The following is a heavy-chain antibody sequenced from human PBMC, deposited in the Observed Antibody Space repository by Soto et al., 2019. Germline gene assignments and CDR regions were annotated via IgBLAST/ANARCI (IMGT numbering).Heavy chain of an antibody. CDR1: GGTFSSYA. Sequence: SVKVSCKASGGTFSSYAISWVRQAPGQGLEWMGGIIPIFGTANYAQKFQGRVTITADESTSTAYMELSSLRSEDTAVYYCALARGIVVVPAAINSYFDYWGQGTLVTVSS. CDR2: IIPIFGTA. J-gene: IGHJ4*02. CDR3: ALARGIVVVPAAINSYFDY. V-gene: IGHV1-69*13. D-gene: IGHD2-2*01.